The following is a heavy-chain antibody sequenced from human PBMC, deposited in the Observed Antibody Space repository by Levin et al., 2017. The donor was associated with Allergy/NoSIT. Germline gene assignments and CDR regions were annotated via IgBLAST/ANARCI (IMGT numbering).Heavy chain of an antibody. Sequence: SETLSLTCTVSGGSISSSSYYWGWIRQPPGKGLEWIGSIYYSGSTYYNPSLKSRVTISVDTSKNQFSLKLSSVTAADTAVYYCATHWYYYGSGSYFGGGYYYGMDVWGQGTTVTVSS. D-gene: IGHD3-10*01. CDR1: GGSISSSSYY. J-gene: IGHJ6*02. CDR2: IYYSGST. CDR3: ATHWYYYGSGSYFGGGYYYGMDV. V-gene: IGHV4-39*01.